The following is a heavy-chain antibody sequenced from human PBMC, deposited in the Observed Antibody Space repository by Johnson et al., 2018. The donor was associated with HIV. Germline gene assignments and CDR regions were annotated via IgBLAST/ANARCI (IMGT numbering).Heavy chain of an antibody. CDR1: GFTFSSYG. D-gene: IGHD6-19*01. J-gene: IGHJ3*02. CDR2: IWYDGSNK. V-gene: IGHV3-33*01. Sequence: QVQLVESGGGVVQPGRSLRLSCAASGFTFSSYGMHWVRQAPGKGLEWVAVIWYDGSNKYYADSVKGRFTISRDNSKNTLYLQMNSLRAGDTAVYFCARGKVMAGTGAFDSWGQGTMVTVSS. CDR3: ARGKVMAGTGAFDS.